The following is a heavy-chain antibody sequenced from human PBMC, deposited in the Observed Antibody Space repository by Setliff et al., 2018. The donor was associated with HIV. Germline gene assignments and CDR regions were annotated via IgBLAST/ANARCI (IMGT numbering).Heavy chain of an antibody. J-gene: IGHJ4*02. D-gene: IGHD2-2*01. Sequence: LGESLTISCTGFGYSFTSYWISWVCQVPGKGLEWMGRIDPRDSYPNYSQSFQGHVTISDDKSINTAYLQWGSLQASDTAIYYCARVRCYRSSYYHYYLDFWGQGTAVTVSS. V-gene: IGHV5-10-1*01. CDR1: GYSFTSYW. CDR3: ARVRCYRSSYYHYYLDF. CDR2: IDPRDSYP.